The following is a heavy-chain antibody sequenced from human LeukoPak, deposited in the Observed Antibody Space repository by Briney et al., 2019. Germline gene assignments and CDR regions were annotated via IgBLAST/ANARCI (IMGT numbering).Heavy chain of an antibody. V-gene: IGHV3-30*18. CDR3: AKANRYSSSTYGMDV. CDR2: ISYDGSNK. Sequence: GGSLRLSCVASGFAFSSYWMSWVRQAPGKGLEWVAVISYDGSNKYYADSVKGRFTISRDNSKNTLYLQMNSLRAEDTAVYYCAKANRYSSSTYGMDVWGQGTTVTVSS. D-gene: IGHD6-6*01. CDR1: GFAFSSYW. J-gene: IGHJ6*02.